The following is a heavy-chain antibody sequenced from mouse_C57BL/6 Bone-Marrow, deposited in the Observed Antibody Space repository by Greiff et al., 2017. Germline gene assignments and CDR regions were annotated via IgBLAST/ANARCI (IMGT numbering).Heavy chain of an antibody. J-gene: IGHJ4*01. CDR2: IRNKANGYTT. CDR3: ASCRWDEYAMDY. CDR1: GFTFTDYY. V-gene: IGHV7-3*01. Sequence: DVMLVESGGGLVQPGGSLSLSCAASGFTFTDYYMSWVRQPPGQALEWLGFIRNKANGYTTEYSASVKGRFTISRDNSQSILYLHMNAIRAEDSATYFCASCRWDEYAMDYWGQGTSVTVSS. D-gene: IGHD4-1*01.